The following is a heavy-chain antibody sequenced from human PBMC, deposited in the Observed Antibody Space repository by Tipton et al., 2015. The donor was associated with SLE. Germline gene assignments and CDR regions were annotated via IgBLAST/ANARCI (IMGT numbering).Heavy chain of an antibody. D-gene: IGHD1-1*01. J-gene: IGHJ4*02. CDR3: ARHDVSVTGTKGFDY. CDR1: GGSISRGPYH. Sequence: TLSLTCTVSGGSISRGPYHWGWIRQTPGKGLEWIGNVYYSGSAYYSRSLKSRVTISVDTSKMQFSLRLTSVTAADTAIYSCARHDVSVTGTKGFDYWGQGNPVTVSS. CDR2: VYYSGSA. V-gene: IGHV4-39*01.